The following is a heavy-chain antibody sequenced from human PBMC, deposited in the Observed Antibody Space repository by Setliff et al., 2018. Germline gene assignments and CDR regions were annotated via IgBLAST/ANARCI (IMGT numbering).Heavy chain of an antibody. D-gene: IGHD2-21*01. CDR3: VVESDYCGGECYIPPPDDY. CDR1: GFTFSSYS. CDR2: ISSSSSTI. Sequence: PGGSLRLSCAASGFTFSSYSMNWVRQAPGKGLEWVSYISSSSSTIYYADSVKGRFTISRDNAKNSLYLQMNSLRAEDTAVYYCVVESDYCGGECYIPPPDDYWGQGTLVTVSS. V-gene: IGHV3-48*01. J-gene: IGHJ4*02.